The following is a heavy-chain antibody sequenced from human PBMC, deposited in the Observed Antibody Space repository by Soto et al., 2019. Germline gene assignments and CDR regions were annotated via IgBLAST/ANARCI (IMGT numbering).Heavy chain of an antibody. J-gene: IGHJ4*02. D-gene: IGHD4-17*01. CDR3: AGDPSNDYGGDTFDY. CDR1: GGTFSSYA. V-gene: IGHV1-69*04. Sequence: GASVKVSCKASGGTFSSYAIHWVRQAPGQGLEWLGKIIPSYDRTNYAQKFQGRVTVTADTYTTTAYMELSSLRSDDTAVYYCAGDPSNDYGGDTFDYWGQGTLVTVSS. CDR2: IIPSYDRT.